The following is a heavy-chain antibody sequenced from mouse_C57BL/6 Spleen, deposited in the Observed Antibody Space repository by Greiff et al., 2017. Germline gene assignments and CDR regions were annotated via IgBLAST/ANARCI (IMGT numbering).Heavy chain of an antibody. CDR3: ARQGDYDGWYFDV. CDR1: GFTFSSYG. J-gene: IGHJ1*03. V-gene: IGHV5-6*01. CDR2: ISSGGSYT. Sequence: EVQLQESGGDLVKPGGSLKLSCAASGFTFSSYGMSWVRQTPDKRLEWVATISSGGSYTYYPDSVKGRFTISRDNAKNTLYLQMSSLKSEDTAMYYCARQGDYDGWYFDVWGTGTTVTVSS. D-gene: IGHD2-4*01.